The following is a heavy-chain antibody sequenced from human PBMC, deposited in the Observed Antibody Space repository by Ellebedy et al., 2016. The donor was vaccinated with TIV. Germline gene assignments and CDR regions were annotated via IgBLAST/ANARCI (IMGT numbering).Heavy chain of an antibody. J-gene: IGHJ4*02. CDR2: INPNSGGT. D-gene: IGHD3-10*01. Sequence: AASVKVSCKASGYTFTGYYMHWVRQAPGQGLEWMGWINPNSGGTNYAQKFQGRVTMTRDTSISTAYMELSRLRSDDTAVYYCASPRSADPNTFDYWGQGTLVTVSS. CDR3: ASPRSADPNTFDY. CDR1: GYTFTGYY. V-gene: IGHV1-2*02.